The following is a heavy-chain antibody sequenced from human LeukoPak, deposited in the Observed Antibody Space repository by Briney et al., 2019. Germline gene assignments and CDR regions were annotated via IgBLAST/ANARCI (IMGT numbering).Heavy chain of an antibody. CDR3: ARGGIYSEGFDY. CDR2: ISTTSTHI. V-gene: IGHV3-21*01. D-gene: IGHD3-16*01. CDR1: GFTFSDYS. J-gene: IGHJ4*02. Sequence: PGGSLRLSCAASGFTFSDYSMNWVRQAPGKGLEWVSSISTTSTHIYYADSVKGRFTISRDSAKNSLYLQMNSLRAEDTAVYYCARGGIYSEGFDYWGQGTLVTVSS.